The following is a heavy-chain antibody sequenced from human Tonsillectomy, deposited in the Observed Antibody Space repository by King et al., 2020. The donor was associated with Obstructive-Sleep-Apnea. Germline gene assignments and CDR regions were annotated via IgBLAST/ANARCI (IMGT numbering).Heavy chain of an antibody. Sequence: VQLVESGGGWIQPEGSLRLSCVASQFTFSTFDMNWVRQAPGKGLEWVSVISGSGLSTYYADSVKGRFTISRDNSKNTLFLQMNSLRPEDTAVYYCAKSRPGGLFPHYYYGLDVWGQGTTVTVSS. CDR3: AKSRPGGLFPHYYYGLDV. J-gene: IGHJ6*02. V-gene: IGHV3-23*04. CDR1: QFTFSTFD. CDR2: ISGSGLST. D-gene: IGHD3-16*01.